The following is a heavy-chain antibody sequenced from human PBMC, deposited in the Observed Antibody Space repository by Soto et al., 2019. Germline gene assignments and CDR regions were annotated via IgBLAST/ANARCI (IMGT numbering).Heavy chain of an antibody. V-gene: IGHV1-69*01. Sequence: QVQLEQSGAEVKKPGSSVKISCKASGGSVSSYTISWVRQAPGQGLQWMGGITPLLGTVDYPQNFRGSVTITADASTSTASLELSSLRSEDTAMHYCACCPSYEIIRAWFDSWGQATLVTVSS. D-gene: IGHD3-10*01. CDR1: GGSVSSYT. CDR3: ACCPSYEIIRAWFDS. CDR2: ITPLLGTV. J-gene: IGHJ5*01.